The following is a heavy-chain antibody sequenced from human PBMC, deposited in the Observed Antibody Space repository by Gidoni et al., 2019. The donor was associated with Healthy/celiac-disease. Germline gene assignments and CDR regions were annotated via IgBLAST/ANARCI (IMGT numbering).Heavy chain of an antibody. CDR1: GGSISSYY. D-gene: IGHD5-18*01. CDR2: IYYSGST. CDR3: ARAGTGYSYGYFDY. Sequence: QVQLQESGPGLVKPSETLSLTCTVSGGSISSYYWSWIRQPPGKGLEWIGYIYYSGSTNYNPVLKSRVTISVDTSKNQFSLKLSSVTAADTAVYYCARAGTGYSYGYFDYWGQGTLVTVSS. J-gene: IGHJ4*02. V-gene: IGHV4-59*01.